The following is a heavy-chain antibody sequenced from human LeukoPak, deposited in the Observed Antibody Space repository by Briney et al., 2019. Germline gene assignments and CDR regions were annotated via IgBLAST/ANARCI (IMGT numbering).Heavy chain of an antibody. V-gene: IGHV3-21*01. D-gene: IGHD3-16*02. CDR2: ISSSSSYI. J-gene: IGHJ4*02. Sequence: GGSLRLSCAASGFTFSSYAMHWVRKAPGEGLEWVSSISSSSSYIYYADSVKGRFTISRDNAKNSLYLQMNSLRAEDTAVYYCARGYRGFDYWGQGTLVTVSS. CDR3: ARGYRGFDY. CDR1: GFTFSSYA.